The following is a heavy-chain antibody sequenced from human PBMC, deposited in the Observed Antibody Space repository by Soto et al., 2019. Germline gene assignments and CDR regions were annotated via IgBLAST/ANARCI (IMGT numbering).Heavy chain of an antibody. CDR1: GFTSSSYA. V-gene: IGHV3-30-3*01. J-gene: IGHJ6*02. CDR3: ARIYGSGSYPHYYYYYGMDV. Sequence: PGGSLRLSCAASGFTSSSYAMHWVRQAPGKGLEWVAVISYDGSNKYYADSVKGRFTISRDNSKNTLYLQMNSLRAEDTAVYYCARIYGSGSYPHYYYYYGMDVWGQGTTVTVSS. D-gene: IGHD3-10*01. CDR2: ISYDGSNK.